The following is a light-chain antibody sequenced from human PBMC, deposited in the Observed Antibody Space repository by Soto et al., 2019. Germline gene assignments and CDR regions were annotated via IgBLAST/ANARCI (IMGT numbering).Light chain of an antibody. CDR1: QSIGGSY. CDR3: HQYGSSPLHA. Sequence: EIVLTQSPGTLSLSPGERATLSCRVSQSIGGSYLGWVQQKPGQAPRLLIFGASRRATGIPDRFSGRGSGTDFSLTISSLEPEDSAVYYCHQYGSSPLHAFGQGTKLEIK. V-gene: IGKV3-20*01. J-gene: IGKJ2*01. CDR2: GAS.